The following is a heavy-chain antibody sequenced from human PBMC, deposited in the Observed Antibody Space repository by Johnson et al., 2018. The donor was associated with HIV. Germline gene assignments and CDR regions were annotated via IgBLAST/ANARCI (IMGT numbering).Heavy chain of an antibody. J-gene: IGHJ3*02. Sequence: QMLLVESWGGLVQPGGSLRLSCAASGFTFSSYAMHWVRQAPGKGLEWVAVISYDGSNKYYADSVKGRFTISRDNAKNSLYLQMNSLRAEDTAVYYCVCLRVSLSAFDIWGQGTMVTVSS. CDR3: VCLRVSLSAFDI. CDR1: GFTFSSYA. D-gene: IGHD2-21*01. CDR2: ISYDGSNK. V-gene: IGHV3-30*04.